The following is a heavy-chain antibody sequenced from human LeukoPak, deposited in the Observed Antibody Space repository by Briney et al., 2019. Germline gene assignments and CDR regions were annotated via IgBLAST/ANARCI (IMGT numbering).Heavy chain of an antibody. CDR3: AAGGHSLPYYYPFDY. Sequence: GGSLRLSCAATGFTFSSYWMSWVRQAPGKGLEWVANIKQDGSEEDYVDSVRGRFTISRDNAKNSLYLQMTSLRAEDTAVYYCAAGGHSLPYYYPFDYWGQGTLVTVSS. D-gene: IGHD3-22*01. V-gene: IGHV3-7*01. CDR2: IKQDGSEE. J-gene: IGHJ4*02. CDR1: GFTFSSYW.